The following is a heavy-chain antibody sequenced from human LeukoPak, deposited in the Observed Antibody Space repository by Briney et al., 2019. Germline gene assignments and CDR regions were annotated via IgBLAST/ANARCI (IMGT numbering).Heavy chain of an antibody. J-gene: IGHJ5*02. Sequence: PSETLSLTCTVSGGSISSYYWSWIRQTAGKGLEWIGRIYTSGNTDYSPSLRGRVTISVDKSKNQLSLKLNSVTAADTAVYYCATSAAVGGVKWFDPWGQGTLVTVSS. CDR2: IYTSGNT. V-gene: IGHV4-4*07. CDR3: ATSAAVGGVKWFDP. D-gene: IGHD6-19*01. CDR1: GGSISSYY.